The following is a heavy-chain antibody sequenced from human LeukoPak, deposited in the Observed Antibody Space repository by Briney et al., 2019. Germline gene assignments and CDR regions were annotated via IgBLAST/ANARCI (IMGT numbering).Heavy chain of an antibody. CDR3: ARDDPQRYYDSSGYYYDDAFDI. CDR2: IYSGGST. Sequence: GGSLRLSCAASGFTVSSNYMSWVRQAPGKGLEWVSVIYSGGSTYYADSVKGRFTISRDNSKNTLYLQMNSLRAEDTAVYYCARDDPQRYYDSSGYYYDDAFDIWGQGQWSPSLQ. J-gene: IGHJ3*02. D-gene: IGHD3-22*01. V-gene: IGHV3-66*01. CDR1: GFTVSSNY.